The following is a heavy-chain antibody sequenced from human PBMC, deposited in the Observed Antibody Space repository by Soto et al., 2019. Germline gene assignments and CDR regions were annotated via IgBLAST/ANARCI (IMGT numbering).Heavy chain of an antibody. CDR3: TREHKLVSFNEYYCYGMDV. CDR2: ISYDGSNK. J-gene: IGHJ6*02. CDR1: GFTFSSYA. D-gene: IGHD6-6*01. V-gene: IGHV3-30-3*01. Sequence: QVQLVESGGGVVQPGRSLRLSCAASGFTFSSYAMHWVRQAPGKGLEWVAVISYDGSNKYYADSVKGRFTISRDNSKNTLYLQMNSQRDEDTAVYYCTREHKLVSFNEYYCYGMDVWGQGSTVTISS.